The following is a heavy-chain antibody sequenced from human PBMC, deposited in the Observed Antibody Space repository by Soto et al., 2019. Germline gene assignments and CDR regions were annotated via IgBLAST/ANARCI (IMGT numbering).Heavy chain of an antibody. CDR2: ISYDGSNK. J-gene: IGHJ5*02. CDR1: GFTFSSYA. V-gene: IGHV3-30-3*01. CDR3: ARESDTAMVRWFDP. Sequence: GGSLRLSCAASGFTFSSYAMHWVRQAPGKGLEWVAVISYDGSNKYYADSVKGRFTISRDNSKNTLYLQMNSLRAEDTAVYYCARESDTAMVRWFDPWGQGTLVTVSS. D-gene: IGHD5-18*01.